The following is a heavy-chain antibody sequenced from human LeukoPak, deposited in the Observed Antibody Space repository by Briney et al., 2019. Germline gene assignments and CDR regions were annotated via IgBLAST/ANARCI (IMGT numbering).Heavy chain of an antibody. J-gene: IGHJ4*02. Sequence: GGSLRLSCAASGFTFSSYEMNWVRQAPGKGLGWVSYISSSGSTKYYADSVKGRFTISRDNAQNSLYLQMNSLRAEDTAVYYCARIRGSQYYFDSWGQGTLVTVSS. CDR3: ARIRGSQYYFDS. CDR2: ISSSGSTK. CDR1: GFTFSSYE. V-gene: IGHV3-48*03.